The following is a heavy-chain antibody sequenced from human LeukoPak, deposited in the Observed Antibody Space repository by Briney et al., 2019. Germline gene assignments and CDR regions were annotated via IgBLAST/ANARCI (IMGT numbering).Heavy chain of an antibody. CDR3: AKEARGSYYYYYMDV. J-gene: IGHJ6*03. CDR2: IRGSGGST. V-gene: IGHV3-23*01. D-gene: IGHD1-26*01. CDR1: GFTFSSYA. Sequence: GGSLRLSFAASGFTFSSYAMSWVRQAPGKGLEWVSAIRGSGGSTYYADSVKGRFTISRDNSKNTLYLQMNSLRAEDTAVYYCAKEARGSYYYYYMDVWGKGTTVTVSS.